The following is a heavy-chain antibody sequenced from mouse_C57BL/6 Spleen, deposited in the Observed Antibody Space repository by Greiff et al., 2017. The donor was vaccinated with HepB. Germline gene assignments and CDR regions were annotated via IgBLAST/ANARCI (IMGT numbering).Heavy chain of an antibody. CDR3: ASYSSGYPFAY. D-gene: IGHD3-2*02. V-gene: IGHV5-4*01. CDR1: GFTFSSYA. Sequence: EVQLQESGGGLVKPGGSLKLSCAASGFTFSSYAMSWVRQTPEKRLEWVATISDGGSYTYYPDNVKGRFTISRDNAKNNLYLQMSHLKSEDTAMYYCASYSSGYPFAYWGQGTLVTVSA. J-gene: IGHJ3*01. CDR2: ISDGGSYT.